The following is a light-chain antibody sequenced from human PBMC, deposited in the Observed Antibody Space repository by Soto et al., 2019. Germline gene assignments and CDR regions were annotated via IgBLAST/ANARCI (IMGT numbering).Light chain of an antibody. CDR3: QQYGSSPPIT. J-gene: IGKJ5*01. CDR1: QSVSNNY. CDR2: DAS. V-gene: IGKV3-20*01. Sequence: EIVLTPSPGTLSLSPVERATLSCRASQSVSNNYLAWYQQKPGQAPRLLIYDASNRATGIPDRFSGSGSGTDFTLTISRLEPEDFAVYYCQQYGSSPPITFGQGTRLEIK.